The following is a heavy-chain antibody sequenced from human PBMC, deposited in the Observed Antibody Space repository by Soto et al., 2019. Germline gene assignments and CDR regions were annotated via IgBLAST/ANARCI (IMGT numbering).Heavy chain of an antibody. J-gene: IGHJ6*02. Sequence: GGSLRFSCAASGFSFNTSGMHWVRQAPGKGLEWVAVIAFDGSQEFYGDSVRGRFAISRDNSKNTLFLQMKSLTPEDTAVYYCATKVRVTNYLYYGMDVWGQGTTVTVSS. V-gene: IGHV3-30*03. D-gene: IGHD2-21*02. CDR2: IAFDGSQE. CDR1: GFSFNTSG. CDR3: ATKVRVTNYLYYGMDV.